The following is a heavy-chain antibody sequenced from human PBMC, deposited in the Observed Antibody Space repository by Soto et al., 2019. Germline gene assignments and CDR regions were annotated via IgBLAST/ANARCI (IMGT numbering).Heavy chain of an antibody. CDR2: IGVSAANT. V-gene: IGHV3-23*01. CDR1: GFTFSNSG. Sequence: EVQLLESGGGLVQPGGSLRLSCAASGFTFSNSGMTWVRQAPGKGLEWVSAIGVSAANTYYADSVKGRFTISRDNSKNTLYLEMNSLRVGDTAVYYFAKTKIATGGRSYDCWGQGTLVSVSS. CDR3: AKTKIATGGRSYDC. J-gene: IGHJ4*02. D-gene: IGHD6-13*01.